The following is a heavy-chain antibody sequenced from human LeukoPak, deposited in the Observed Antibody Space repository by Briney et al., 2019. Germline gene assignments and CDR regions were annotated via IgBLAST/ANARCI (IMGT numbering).Heavy chain of an antibody. Sequence: PSETLSITCTVPGGSINNYYWSWIRQPPGKGLEWIGYIYYSGSTNYNPSLKSRVTISVDTSKNQLSLKLSSVTAADTAVYYCARGIGWYYYRGQRTLVTVSS. CDR2: IYYSGST. D-gene: IGHD6-19*01. CDR3: ARGIGWYYY. J-gene: IGHJ4*02. V-gene: IGHV4-59*08. CDR1: GGSINNYY.